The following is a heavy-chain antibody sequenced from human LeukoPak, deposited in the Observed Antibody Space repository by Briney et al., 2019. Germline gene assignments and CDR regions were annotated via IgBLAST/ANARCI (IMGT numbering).Heavy chain of an antibody. CDR2: ISAYNGNT. V-gene: IGHV1-18*01. CDR1: GYTFTSYG. J-gene: IGHJ4*02. Sequence: ASVKVSCKASGYTFTSYGISWVRQAPGQGLEWMGWISAYNGNTNYAQKLQGRVTMTTDTSTSTAYLELRSLRSDDTAVYYCARPYYDSSAPPYDYWGQGTLVTVSS. CDR3: ARPYYDSSAPPYDY. D-gene: IGHD3-22*01.